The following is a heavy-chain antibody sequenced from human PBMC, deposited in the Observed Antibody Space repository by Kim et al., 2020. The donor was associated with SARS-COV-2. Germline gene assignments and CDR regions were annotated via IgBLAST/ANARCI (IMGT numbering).Heavy chain of an antibody. CDR3: ARCWPEGYDSSGYYLLCAFDI. CDR2: IYYSGST. J-gene: IGHJ3*02. D-gene: IGHD3-22*01. CDR1: GGSISSYY. Sequence: SETLSLTCTVSGGSISSYYWSWIRQPPGKGLEWIGYIYYSGSTNYNPSLKSRVTISVDTSKNQFSLKLSSVTAADTAVYYCARCWPEGYDSSGYYLLCAFDIWGQGTMVTVSS. V-gene: IGHV4-59*01.